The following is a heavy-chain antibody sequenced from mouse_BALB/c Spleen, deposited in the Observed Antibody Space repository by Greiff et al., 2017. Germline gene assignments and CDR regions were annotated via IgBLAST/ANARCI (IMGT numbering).Heavy chain of an antibody. Sequence: DLVKPGASVKLSCKASGYTFTSYWINWIKQRPGQGLEWIGRIAPGSGSTYYNEMFKGKATLTVDTSSSTAYIQLSSLSSEDSAVYFCARTNDGWAMDYWGQGTSVTVSS. V-gene: IGHV1S41*01. CDR1: GYTFTSYW. CDR2: IAPGSGST. J-gene: IGHJ4*01. D-gene: IGHD2-3*01. CDR3: ARTNDGWAMDY.